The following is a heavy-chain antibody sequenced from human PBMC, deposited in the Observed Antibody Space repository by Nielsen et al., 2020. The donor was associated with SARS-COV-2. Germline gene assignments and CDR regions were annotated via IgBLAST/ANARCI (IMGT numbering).Heavy chain of an antibody. Sequence: ASVKVSCKASGYTFTGYYMHWVRQAPGQGLEWMGWINPNSGGTNYAQKFQGRVTTTRDTSISTAYMELSRLRSDDTAVYYCARERYYDSSGYNAVYFDLWGRGTLVTVSS. V-gene: IGHV1-2*02. D-gene: IGHD3-22*01. J-gene: IGHJ2*01. CDR2: INPNSGGT. CDR3: ARERYYDSSGYNAVYFDL. CDR1: GYTFTGYY.